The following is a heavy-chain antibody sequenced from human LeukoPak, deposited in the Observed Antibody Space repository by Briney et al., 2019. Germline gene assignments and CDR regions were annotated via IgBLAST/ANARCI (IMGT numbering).Heavy chain of an antibody. CDR1: GFTFSDAW. CDR2: VKSKTDGGEI. V-gene: IGHV3-15*01. CDR3: TMVRAYYTYCFDY. Sequence: GGSLRLSCAASGFTFSDAWMSWVRQAPGKGLEWVGRVKSKTDGGEIDYAAPVKGRFTISRDDSKNTLYLRMNSPKTEDTAVYYCTMVRAYYTYCFDYWGQGTLVTVSS. D-gene: IGHD3-10*01. J-gene: IGHJ4*02.